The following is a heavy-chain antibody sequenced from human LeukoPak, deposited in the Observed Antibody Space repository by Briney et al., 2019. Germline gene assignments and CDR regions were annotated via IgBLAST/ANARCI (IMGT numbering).Heavy chain of an antibody. CDR3: ARDGAYYYDSSGYSPLDY. Sequence: GASVKVSCKASGYTFTSYAMHWVRQAPGQRLEWMGWINAGNGNTKYSQKFQGRVTITRDTSASTAYMELSSLRSEDTAVYYCARDGAYYYDSSGYSPLDYWGQGTLVTVSS. CDR2: INAGNGNT. D-gene: IGHD3-22*01. J-gene: IGHJ4*02. V-gene: IGHV1-3*01. CDR1: GYTFTSYA.